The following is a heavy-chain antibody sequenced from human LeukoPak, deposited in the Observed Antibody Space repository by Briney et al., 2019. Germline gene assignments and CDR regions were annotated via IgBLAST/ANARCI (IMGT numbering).Heavy chain of an antibody. CDR1: GDSIRRAGYY. V-gene: IGHV4-31*03. Sequence: SQTLSLTCTVSGDSIRRAGYYWTWIRLRPGKGLEWIGYIHNNGNTYYNPSLGSRVTMSLDMSQNQFSLNLIPLTADDTAVYFCARGSYFGDNYYKGTDHWGRGTLVIVSS. J-gene: IGHJ4*02. CDR3: ARGSYFGDNYYKGTDH. CDR2: IHNNGNT. D-gene: IGHD3-10*01.